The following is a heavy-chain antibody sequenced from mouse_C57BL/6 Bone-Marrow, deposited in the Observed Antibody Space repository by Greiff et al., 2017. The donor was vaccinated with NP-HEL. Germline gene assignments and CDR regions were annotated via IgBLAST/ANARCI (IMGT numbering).Heavy chain of an antibody. CDR1: GFTFSSYA. CDR2: ISDGGSYT. CDR3: ARDGGYDDDY. Sequence: EVKLMESGGGLVKPGGSLKLSCAASGFTFSSYAMSWVRQTPEKRLEWVATISDGGSYTYYPDNVKGRFTISRDNAKNNLYLQMSHLKSEDTAMYYCARDGGYDDDYWGQGTTLTVSS. V-gene: IGHV5-4*01. D-gene: IGHD2-2*01. J-gene: IGHJ2*01.